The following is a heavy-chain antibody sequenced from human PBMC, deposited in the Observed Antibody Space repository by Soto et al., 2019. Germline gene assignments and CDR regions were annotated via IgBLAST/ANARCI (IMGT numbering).Heavy chain of an antibody. Sequence: PGGSLGLSCAASGFTFSSYGMHWVRQAPGKGLEWVAVISYDGSNKYYADSVKGRFTISRDNSKNTLYLQMNSLRAEDTAVYYCAKITYYYDSSGYSDGFHDAFDIWGQGTMVTVSS. CDR1: GFTFSSYG. J-gene: IGHJ3*02. D-gene: IGHD3-22*01. CDR2: ISYDGSNK. V-gene: IGHV3-30*18. CDR3: AKITYYYDSSGYSDGFHDAFDI.